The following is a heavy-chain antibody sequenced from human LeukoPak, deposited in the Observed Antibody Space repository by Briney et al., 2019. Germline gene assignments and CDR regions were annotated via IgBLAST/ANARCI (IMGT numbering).Heavy chain of an antibody. CDR3: AKNGYSSGWYAEN. CDR2: VTGTGGST. CDR1: GFTFSNYG. J-gene: IGHJ4*02. Sequence: GGSLRLSCAASGFTFSNYGMSWVRQAPGKGLEWVSAVTGTGGSTYYADSVKGRFTISRDNSKNTLYLQMNSLRGEDTAIYYCAKNGYSSGWYAENGGRGTLVIVSA. V-gene: IGHV3-23*01. D-gene: IGHD6-19*01.